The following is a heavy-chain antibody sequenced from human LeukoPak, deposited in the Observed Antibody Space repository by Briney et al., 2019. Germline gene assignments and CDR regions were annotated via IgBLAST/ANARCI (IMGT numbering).Heavy chain of an antibody. Sequence: ASVKVSCKASGYTFTSYGISWVRQAPGQGLEWMGWISAYNGNTNYAQKLQGRVTMTTDTSTSTAYMELRSLRSDDTAVYYCARGYCSSTSCHNTYYYMDVWGKGTTVTVSS. V-gene: IGHV1-18*01. CDR3: ARGYCSSTSCHNTYYYMDV. CDR2: ISAYNGNT. D-gene: IGHD2-2*02. CDR1: GYTFTSYG. J-gene: IGHJ6*03.